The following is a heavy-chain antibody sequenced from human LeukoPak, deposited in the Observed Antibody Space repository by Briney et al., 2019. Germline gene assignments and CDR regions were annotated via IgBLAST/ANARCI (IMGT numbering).Heavy chain of an antibody. D-gene: IGHD2-2*01. CDR1: GFTFSSYA. CDR2: VSGGGSTI. CDR3: TKGVIVVVPAARGFEY. J-gene: IGHJ4*02. Sequence: GGSLRLSCAASGFTFSSYAMSWVRPAPGRGREWVSGVSGGGSTIHYADSVKGRFTISRDNSKNTLYLPMSGLRAEDTAVYYCTKGVIVVVPAARGFEYWGQGPRVTVSS. V-gene: IGHV3-23*01.